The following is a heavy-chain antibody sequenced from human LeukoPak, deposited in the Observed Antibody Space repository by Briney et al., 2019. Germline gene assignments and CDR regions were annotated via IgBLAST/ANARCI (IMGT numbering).Heavy chain of an antibody. CDR1: GFTFSSYA. J-gene: IGHJ4*02. V-gene: IGHV3-33*06. D-gene: IGHD6-19*01. CDR2: IWYDGSNK. Sequence: GGSLRLSCAASGFTFSSYAMHWVRQAPGKGLEWVAVIWYDGSNKYYADSVKGRFTISRDNSKNTLYLQMNSLRAEDTAVYYCAKDDKRYSSGWNLLDYWGQGTLVTVSS. CDR3: AKDDKRYSSGWNLLDY.